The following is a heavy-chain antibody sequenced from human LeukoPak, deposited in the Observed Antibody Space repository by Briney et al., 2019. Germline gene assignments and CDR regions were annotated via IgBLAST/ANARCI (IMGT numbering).Heavy chain of an antibody. Sequence: PSETLSLTCTVSGGSISSSSYYWSWIRQPPGKGLEWIGEINHSGSTNYNPSLKSRVTISVDTSKNQFSLKLSSVTAADTAVYYCARGILVRRPFDYWGQGTLVTVSS. D-gene: IGHD3-10*01. CDR2: INHSGST. CDR1: GGSISSSSYY. CDR3: ARGILVRRPFDY. V-gene: IGHV4-39*07. J-gene: IGHJ4*02.